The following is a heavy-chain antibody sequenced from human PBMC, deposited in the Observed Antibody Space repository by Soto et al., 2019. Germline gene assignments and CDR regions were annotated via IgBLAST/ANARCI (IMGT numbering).Heavy chain of an antibody. D-gene: IGHD1-1*01. CDR1: GFTLSRYW. CDR3: TRDTTGPDDH. V-gene: IGHV3-74*01. Sequence: GGSLRLSCAASGFTLSRYWVHWFRQVPGKGLVWVSRINPDGSTTNYADSVKGRFTVSRDNAKNTVYLHMNSLRAEDTAVYYCTRDTTGPDDHWGQGTLVTVSS. J-gene: IGHJ4*02. CDR2: INPDGSTT.